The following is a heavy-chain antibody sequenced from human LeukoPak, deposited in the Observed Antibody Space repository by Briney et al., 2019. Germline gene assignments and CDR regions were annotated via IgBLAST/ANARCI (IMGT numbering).Heavy chain of an antibody. D-gene: IGHD4-17*01. Sequence: GGSLRLSCTASGFTFSYYGIDWVRQAPGKGLEWVSVIYSGGSTYYADSVKGRFTISRDNSKNTLYLQMNSLRAEDTAVYYCARVGTTGWYFDLWGRGTLVTVSS. CDR1: GFTFSYYG. V-gene: IGHV3-53*01. CDR2: IYSGGST. CDR3: ARVGTTGWYFDL. J-gene: IGHJ2*01.